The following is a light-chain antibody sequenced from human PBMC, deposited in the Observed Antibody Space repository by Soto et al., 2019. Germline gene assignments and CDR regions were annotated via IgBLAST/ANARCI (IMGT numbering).Light chain of an antibody. J-gene: IGKJ1*01. CDR3: QQYHSYPLT. CDR1: QSISNW. Sequence: DIQMTQSTSTLSASVGDRVTISCRASQSISNWLAWYQQRPGKAPTLLIYKASVFQSGAPSRFSGSGSGTEFTLTISSLQPDDFVTYHCQQYHSYPLTFGQGTKV. CDR2: KAS. V-gene: IGKV1-5*03.